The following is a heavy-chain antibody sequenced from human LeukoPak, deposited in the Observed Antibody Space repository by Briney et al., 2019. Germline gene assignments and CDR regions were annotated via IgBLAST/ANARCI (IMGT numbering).Heavy chain of an antibody. D-gene: IGHD2-2*01. CDR1: GGSISSRNW. Sequence: PSGTLSLTCAVSGGSISSRNWWSWVRQPPGKGLEWIGEINHSGSTNYNPSLKSRVTISVDTSKNQFSLKLSSVTAADTAVYYCARGDCSSTSCQLDYWGQGTLVTVSS. J-gene: IGHJ4*02. V-gene: IGHV4-4*02. CDR2: INHSGST. CDR3: ARGDCSSTSCQLDY.